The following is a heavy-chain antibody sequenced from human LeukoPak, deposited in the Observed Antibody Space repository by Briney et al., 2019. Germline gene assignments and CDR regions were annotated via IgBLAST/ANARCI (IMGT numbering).Heavy chain of an antibody. CDR2: IKSKTDGGTT. J-gene: IGHJ6*04. D-gene: IGHD2-21*01. Sequence: PGGSLRLSCAASGFTFSNAWMSWVRQAPGKGREWVGRIKSKTDGGTTDYAAPVKGRFTISRDDSKNTLYLQMNSLKTEDTAVYYCTTGVMVSSYYYYGMDVWGKGTTVTVSS. CDR1: GFTFSNAW. V-gene: IGHV3-15*01. CDR3: TTGVMVSSYYYYGMDV.